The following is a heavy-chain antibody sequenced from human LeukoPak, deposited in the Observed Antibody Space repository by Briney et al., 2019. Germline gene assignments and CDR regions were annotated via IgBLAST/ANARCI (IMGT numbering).Heavy chain of an antibody. J-gene: IGHJ4*02. Sequence: GASVKVSCKASGYTFTSYAMHWVRQAPGQRLEWMGWINAGNGNTKYSRKFQGRVTITRDTSASTAYMELSSLRSEDTAVYYCASPGYSSGWYENYFDYWGQGTLVTVSS. V-gene: IGHV1-3*01. CDR1: GYTFTSYA. D-gene: IGHD6-19*01. CDR3: ASPGYSSGWYENYFDY. CDR2: INAGNGNT.